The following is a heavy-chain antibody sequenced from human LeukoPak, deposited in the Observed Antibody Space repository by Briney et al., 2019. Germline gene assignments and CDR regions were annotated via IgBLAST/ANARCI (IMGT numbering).Heavy chain of an antibody. V-gene: IGHV4-4*02. CDR3: ARGDTAMVTHAFDI. Sequence: PSGTLSLTCAVSGGSISSSNWWSWVRQPPGKGLEWIGRIFHTGTTDYKTSLKGRVTISVDKSKNRFSLKLTSVTAADTAVYYCARGDTAMVTHAFDIWGQGTMVTVSS. CDR2: IFHTGTT. CDR1: GGSISSSNW. J-gene: IGHJ3*02. D-gene: IGHD5-18*01.